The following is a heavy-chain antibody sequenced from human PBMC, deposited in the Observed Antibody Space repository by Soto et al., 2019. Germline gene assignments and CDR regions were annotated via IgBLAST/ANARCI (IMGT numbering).Heavy chain of an antibody. D-gene: IGHD3-9*01. CDR3: ARGGTSNYDILTGYYYYYGMDV. CDR2: MNPNSGNT. Sequence: ASVKVSCKASGYTFTSYDINWVRQAHGQGLEWMGWMNPNSGNTGYAQKFQGRVTMTRNTSISTAYMELSSLRSEDTAVYYCARGGTSNYDILTGYYYYYGMDVWGQGTTVTVSS. J-gene: IGHJ6*02. V-gene: IGHV1-8*01. CDR1: GYTFTSYD.